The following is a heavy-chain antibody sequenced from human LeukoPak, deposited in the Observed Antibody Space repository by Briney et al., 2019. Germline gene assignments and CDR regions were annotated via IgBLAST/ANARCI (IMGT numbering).Heavy chain of an antibody. CDR1: GFTFSSYW. J-gene: IGHJ3*02. CDR3: AKDMDREEGAFDI. D-gene: IGHD3-10*01. Sequence: QPGGSLRLSCAASGFTFSSYWMSWVRQAPGKGLEWVANIKQDGSEKYYVDSVKGRFTISRDNAKNSLYLQMNSLRAEDTALYYCAKDMDREEGAFDIWGQGTMVTVSS. CDR2: IKQDGSEK. V-gene: IGHV3-7*03.